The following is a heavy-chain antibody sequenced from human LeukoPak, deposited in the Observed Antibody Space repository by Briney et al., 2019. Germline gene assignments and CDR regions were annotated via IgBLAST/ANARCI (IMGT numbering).Heavy chain of an antibody. V-gene: IGHV3-23*01. Sequence: GGSLRLSCAASGFTFRSYVMNWVRQAPGKGLEWVSAISHSGDRTYYADSVKGRFTISRDNSKNILYLQMNGLRAEDTALYYCAKVVGIWIGEMFDAFDVWGHGTMVAASS. CDR3: AKVVGIWIGEMFDAFDV. CDR2: ISHSGDRT. J-gene: IGHJ3*01. CDR1: GFTFRSYV. D-gene: IGHD3-10*01.